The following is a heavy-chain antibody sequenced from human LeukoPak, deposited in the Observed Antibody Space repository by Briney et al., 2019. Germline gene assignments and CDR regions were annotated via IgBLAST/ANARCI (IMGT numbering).Heavy chain of an antibody. CDR3: ATGGIGYSYYYGMDV. J-gene: IGHJ6*02. CDR2: ISYDGSNK. Sequence: GGSLRLSCAASGFTFSSYGMHWVRQAPGKGLEWVAVISYDGSNKYYADSVKGRFTISRDNSKNTLYLQMNSLRAEDTAVYYCATGGIGYSYYYGMDVWGQGTTVTVSS. V-gene: IGHV3-30*03. D-gene: IGHD5-18*01. CDR1: GFTFSSYG.